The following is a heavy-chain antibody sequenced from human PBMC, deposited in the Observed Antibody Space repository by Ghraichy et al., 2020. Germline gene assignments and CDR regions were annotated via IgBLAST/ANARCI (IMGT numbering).Heavy chain of an antibody. Sequence: SQTLSLTCTVSGGSISTSSHCWGWIRQPPGKGLEWIGSIYYSGSTYYNPSLKSRVTISVDTSKNQFSLKLSSVTAADTAVYYCARGNDPRYYDFWTCFDYWGQGTLVTVSS. CDR3: ARGNDPRYYDFWTCFDY. CDR1: GGSISTSSHC. D-gene: IGHD3-3*01. V-gene: IGHV4-39*01. CDR2: IYYSGST. J-gene: IGHJ4*02.